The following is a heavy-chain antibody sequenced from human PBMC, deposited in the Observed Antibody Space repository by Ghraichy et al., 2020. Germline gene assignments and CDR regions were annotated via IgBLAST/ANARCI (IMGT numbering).Heavy chain of an antibody. V-gene: IGHV1-2*02. CDR3: ARDPDTSGWYGMDV. D-gene: IGHD6-19*01. J-gene: IGHJ6*02. Sequence: MGWINPNSGDTQYAQKFQGRVTMTRDTSISTGYMEVTSLRSDDTAVYYCARDPDTSGWYGMDVWGHGTTVTVSS. CDR2: INPNSGDT.